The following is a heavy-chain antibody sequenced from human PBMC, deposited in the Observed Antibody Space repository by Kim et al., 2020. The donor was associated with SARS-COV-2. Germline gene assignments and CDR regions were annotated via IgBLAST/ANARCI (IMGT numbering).Heavy chain of an antibody. Sequence: GGSLRLSCAASGFTFSRYAISWVRQAPGKGLEWVSAISGSGDSTNYADSVKGRFTISRDNSKNTLYLQMNSLRADDTAVYYCARGGSYDFWSDYYRYFDLWGRGTLVTVSS. V-gene: IGHV3-23*01. CDR1: GFTFSRYA. D-gene: IGHD3-3*01. CDR3: ARGGSYDFWSDYYRYFDL. J-gene: IGHJ2*01. CDR2: ISGSGDST.